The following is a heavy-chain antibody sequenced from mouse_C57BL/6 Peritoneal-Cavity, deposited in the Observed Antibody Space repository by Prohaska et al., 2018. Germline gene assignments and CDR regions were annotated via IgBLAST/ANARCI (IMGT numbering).Heavy chain of an antibody. Sequence: EVQLLETGGGLVQPGGSRGLSCEGSGFTFSGFWMSWVRQTPGKTLEWIGDINSDGSARNYAPSIKDRFTIFRDNYKSTLYLQMSNVRSEDTATYFCMRYGNYWYFDVWGTGTTVTVSS. J-gene: IGHJ1*03. V-gene: IGHV11-2*01. CDR2: INSDGSAR. D-gene: IGHD2-1*01. CDR1: GFTFSGFW. CDR3: MRYGNYWYFDV.